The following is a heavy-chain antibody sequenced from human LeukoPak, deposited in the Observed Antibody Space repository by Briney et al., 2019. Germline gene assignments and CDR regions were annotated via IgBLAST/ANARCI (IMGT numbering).Heavy chain of an antibody. V-gene: IGHV4-39*01. CDR1: GGSISSSSYY. D-gene: IGHD6-19*01. Sequence: SETLSLTCTVSGGSISSSSYYWGWIRQPPGKGLAWIGSIYYSGSTYYNPSLKSRVTISVDTSKNQFSLKLSSVTAADTAVYYCARHSSGWYPPPYGYFDLWGRGTLVTVSS. J-gene: IGHJ2*01. CDR2: IYYSGST. CDR3: ARHSSGWYPPPYGYFDL.